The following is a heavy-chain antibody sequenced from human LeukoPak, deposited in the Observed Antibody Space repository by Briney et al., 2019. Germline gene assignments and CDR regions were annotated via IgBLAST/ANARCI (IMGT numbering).Heavy chain of an antibody. CDR2: IYDSGST. J-gene: IGHJ4*02. D-gene: IGHD1-26*01. Sequence: SETLSLTCTVSGGSISSSSYYWGWIRQPPGKGLEWIGNIYDSGSTYYNASLQSRVTISIDTSKNQFSLRLSSVTAADTAMYYCAKSGGYGLIDYWGQGTLVTVS. V-gene: IGHV4-39*01. CDR1: GGSISSSSYY. CDR3: AKSGGYGLIDY.